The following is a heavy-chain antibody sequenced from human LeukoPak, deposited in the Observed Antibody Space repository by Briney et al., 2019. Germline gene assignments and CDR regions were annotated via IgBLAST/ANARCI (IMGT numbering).Heavy chain of an antibody. CDR3: ARGGTNITMVRGVIAFWRPFDY. Sequence: SETLSLTCTVSGGSTSSYYWSWIRQPPGTGLEWIGYIYYSGSTNYNPSPTTRVTISADTSKNQFTLKLSSVTDADTAVYYCARGGTNITMVRGVIAFWRPFDYWGQGTLVTVSS. D-gene: IGHD3-10*01. V-gene: IGHV4-59*01. CDR1: GGSTSSYY. CDR2: IYYSGST. J-gene: IGHJ4*02.